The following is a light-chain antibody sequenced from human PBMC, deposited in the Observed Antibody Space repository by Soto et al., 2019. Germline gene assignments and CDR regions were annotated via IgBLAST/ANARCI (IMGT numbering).Light chain of an antibody. CDR1: QSVSIN. Sequence: EIVLTQSPGTLSLTPGERATLSFRASQSVSINCLAWHQQKPGQAPRILMYDASTRATGIPARFSGSGSGTEFTLTISSLQSEDFAVYYCQQYHNWPITFGQGTRLEI. V-gene: IGKV3-15*01. CDR2: DAS. J-gene: IGKJ5*01. CDR3: QQYHNWPIT.